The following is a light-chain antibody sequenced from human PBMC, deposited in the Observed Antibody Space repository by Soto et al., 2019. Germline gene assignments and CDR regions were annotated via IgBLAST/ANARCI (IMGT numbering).Light chain of an antibody. CDR1: ISDVGTYNL. V-gene: IGLV2-23*02. Sequence: QSALTQPASVSGSPGQSITISCTGTISDVGTYNLVSWFQQYPGKAPKLMIFEVSERPSGVSNRFSGSKSGNAASLTISELQAEDEADYYCSSYGGGGTYVFGTGTKVTVL. CDR3: SSYGGGGTYV. CDR2: EVS. J-gene: IGLJ1*01.